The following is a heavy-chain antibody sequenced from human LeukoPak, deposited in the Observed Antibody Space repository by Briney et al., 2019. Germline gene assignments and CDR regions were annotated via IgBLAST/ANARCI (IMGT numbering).Heavy chain of an antibody. V-gene: IGHV3-23*01. CDR3: AKSPWEVVPAAIFDY. CDR2: ISTSGGVT. J-gene: IGHJ4*02. Sequence: GGSLRLSCAASGFTFNRYAMSWVRQAPGKGLDWISAISTSGGVTYYADSVRGRFTISRDNSKNTLYLQMNNLRAEDTAVYYCAKSPWEVVPAAIFDYWGQGTLVTVSS. D-gene: IGHD2-2*01. CDR1: GFTFNRYA.